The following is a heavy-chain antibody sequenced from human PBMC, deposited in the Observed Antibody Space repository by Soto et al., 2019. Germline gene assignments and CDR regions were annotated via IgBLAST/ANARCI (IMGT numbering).Heavy chain of an antibody. J-gene: IGHJ6*02. V-gene: IGHV1-69*13. Sequence: SVKVSCKASGGTFSSYAISWVRQAPGQGLEWMGGIIPIFGIANYAQKFQGRVTITAGESASTAYMELSSLRSGDTAVYYCARGLTGNYYYGMDVWGQGTTVTVSS. D-gene: IGHD3-9*01. CDR3: ARGLTGNYYYGMDV. CDR2: IIPIFGIA. CDR1: GGTFSSYA.